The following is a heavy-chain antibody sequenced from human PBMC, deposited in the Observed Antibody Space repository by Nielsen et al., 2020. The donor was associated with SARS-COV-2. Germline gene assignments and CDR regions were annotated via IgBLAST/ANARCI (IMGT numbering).Heavy chain of an antibody. J-gene: IGHJ4*02. CDR1: GFTFSSYD. V-gene: IGHV3-13*04. CDR3: AILLAVAGIDY. D-gene: IGHD6-19*01. CDR2: IGTAGDT. Sequence: GGSLRLSCAASGFTFSSYDMHWVRQATGKGLEWVSAIGTAGDTYYPGSVKGRFTISRENAKNSLYLQMNSLRAGDTAVYYCAILLAVAGIDYWGQGTLVTVSS.